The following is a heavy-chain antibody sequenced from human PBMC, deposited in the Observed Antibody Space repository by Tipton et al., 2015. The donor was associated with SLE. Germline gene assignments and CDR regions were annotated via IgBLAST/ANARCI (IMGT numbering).Heavy chain of an antibody. V-gene: IGHV3-9*01. J-gene: IGHJ4*02. Sequence: SLRLSCAASGFTFNDYAMHWVRQAPGKGLEWVSGITWGSGTIGYGDSVKGRITISRDNAKNTLYLQMDSLRAEDTALYYCAKEGYGDGHNCLDYWGQGTLVTVSS. CDR1: GFTFNDYA. CDR2: ITWGSGTI. D-gene: IGHD5-24*01. CDR3: AKEGYGDGHNCLDY.